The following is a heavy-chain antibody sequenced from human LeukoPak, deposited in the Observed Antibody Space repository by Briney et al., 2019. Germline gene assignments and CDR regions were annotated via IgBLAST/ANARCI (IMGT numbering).Heavy chain of an antibody. CDR2: IDYSGST. J-gene: IGHJ4*02. CDR3: ARHETGPYFDY. CDR1: NGSISSSRYF. V-gene: IGHV4-39*07. Sequence: SETLSLTCSVSNGSISSSRYFWGWIRQPPGKGLEWIGSIDYSGSTYYNPSLKSRVTISVDTSKNHFSLDLSSVTAADTAIYYCARHETGPYFDYWGQGTLVTVSS. D-gene: IGHD1-1*01.